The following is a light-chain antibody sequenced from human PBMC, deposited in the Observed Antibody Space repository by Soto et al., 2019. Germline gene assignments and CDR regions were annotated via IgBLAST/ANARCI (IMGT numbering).Light chain of an antibody. J-gene: IGKJ4*01. Sequence: TVMTQSPATLSVSPGERATLSCRASQSVYSNLAWYQQKPGQAPRLLIFGASTRATGIPARFSGSGSGTEFTLAISSLQSEDFGVYYCQQYNNWPPLTFGGGTKVEIK. CDR3: QQYNNWPPLT. CDR2: GAS. CDR1: QSVYSN. V-gene: IGKV3D-15*01.